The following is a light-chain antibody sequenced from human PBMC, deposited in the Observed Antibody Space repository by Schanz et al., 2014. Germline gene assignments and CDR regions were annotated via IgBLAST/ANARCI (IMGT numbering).Light chain of an antibody. J-gene: IGLJ3*02. Sequence: QSVLTQPPSASGSPGQSVTISCTGTRGDVGGYNYVSWYQHHPGKAPKLMIYEVNKRPSGVPDRFSGSKSGNTASLTVSGLQAEDEADYYCSSYADTKLFGGGTKLTVL. CDR3: SSYADTKL. V-gene: IGLV2-8*01. CDR1: RGDVGGYNY. CDR2: EVN.